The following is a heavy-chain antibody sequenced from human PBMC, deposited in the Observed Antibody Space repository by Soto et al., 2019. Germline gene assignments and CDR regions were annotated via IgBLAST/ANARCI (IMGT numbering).Heavy chain of an antibody. CDR2: INAGNGNT. CDR3: ARGGKVAARRGYYYYYGMDV. Sequence: QVQLVQSGAEVKKPGASVKVSCKASGCTFTSYAMHWVRQAPGQRLEWMGWINAGNGNTKYSQKFQGRVTITRDTSASTAYMELSSLRSEDTAVYYCARGGKVAARRGYYYYYGMDVWGQGTTVTVSS. D-gene: IGHD6-6*01. J-gene: IGHJ6*02. CDR1: GCTFTSYA. V-gene: IGHV1-3*01.